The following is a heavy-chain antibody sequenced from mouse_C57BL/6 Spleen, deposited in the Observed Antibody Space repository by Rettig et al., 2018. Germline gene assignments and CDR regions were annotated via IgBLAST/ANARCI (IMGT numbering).Heavy chain of an antibody. D-gene: IGHD2-2*01. V-gene: IGHV1-22*01. J-gene: IGHJ2*01. CDR3: ASIYYGYDGYFDY. CDR2: INPNNGGT. Sequence: QSHGKSLEWIGYINPNNGGTSYNQKFKGKATLTVNKSSSTAYMELRSLTSEDSAVYYCASIYYGYDGYFDYWGQGTTLTVSS.